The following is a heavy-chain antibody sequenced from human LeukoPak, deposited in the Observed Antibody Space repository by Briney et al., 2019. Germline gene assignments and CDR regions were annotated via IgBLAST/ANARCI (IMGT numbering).Heavy chain of an antibody. D-gene: IGHD6-13*01. CDR1: GGTFSSYA. V-gene: IGHV1-69*04. CDR3: ARDKVTGIAAASDP. CDR2: IIPILGIA. Sequence: ASVKVSCKASGGTFSSYAISWVRQAPGQGLEWMGRIIPILGIANYAQRFQGRVTITADKSTSTAYMELSSLRSEDTAVYYCARDKVTGIAAASDPWGQGTLVTVSS. J-gene: IGHJ5*02.